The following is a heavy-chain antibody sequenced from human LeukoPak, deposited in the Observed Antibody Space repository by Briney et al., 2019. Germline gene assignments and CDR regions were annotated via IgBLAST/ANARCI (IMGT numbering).Heavy chain of an antibody. D-gene: IGHD3-22*01. CDR2: SDPADEKT. J-gene: IGHJ4*02. V-gene: IGHV1-24*01. CDR3: ATYDSSGYLDF. Sequence: GASVKVSCKVSGYSLIKLSGHGGGQAPGKGLEWMGGSDPADEKTIYAPKFQGRVTMTEDTSTDTAYMELSSLRSEDTAVYYCATYDSSGYLDFWGQGTLVTVSS. CDR1: GYSLIKLS.